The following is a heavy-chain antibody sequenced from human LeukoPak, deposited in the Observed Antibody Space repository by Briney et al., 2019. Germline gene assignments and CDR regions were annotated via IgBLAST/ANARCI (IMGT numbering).Heavy chain of an antibody. CDR2: VYYSGGT. Sequence: PSETLSLTCTVSGGSISSYYWSWIRQPPGKGLEWIGYVYYSGGTNYNPSLKSRVTISVDTSKNQFSLKLSFVTAADTAVYYCARGDYYDSSGYFDYWGQGTLVTVSS. CDR3: ARGDYYDSSGYFDY. D-gene: IGHD3-22*01. J-gene: IGHJ4*02. CDR1: GGSISSYY. V-gene: IGHV4-59*01.